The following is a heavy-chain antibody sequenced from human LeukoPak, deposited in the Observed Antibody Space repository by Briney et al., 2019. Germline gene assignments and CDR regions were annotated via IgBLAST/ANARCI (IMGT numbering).Heavy chain of an antibody. CDR2: INPSGGST. Sequence: GASVTVSCTASGGTFSSYAISWVRQAPGQGLEWMGIINPSGGSTSYAQKFQGRVTMTRDTSTSTVYMELSSLRSEDTAVYYCARPTRYYYDSSGYSVPGGLDYWGQGTLVTVSS. CDR3: ARPTRYYYDSSGYSVPGGLDY. J-gene: IGHJ4*02. D-gene: IGHD3-22*01. V-gene: IGHV1-46*01. CDR1: GGTFSSYA.